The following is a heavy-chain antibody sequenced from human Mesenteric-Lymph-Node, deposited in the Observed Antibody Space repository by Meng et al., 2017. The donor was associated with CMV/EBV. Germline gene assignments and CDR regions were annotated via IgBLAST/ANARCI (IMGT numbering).Heavy chain of an antibody. D-gene: IGHD3-3*01. V-gene: IGHV3-21*01. CDR2: ITSSSSDI. J-gene: IGHJ4*02. CDR1: GFTFGDYA. Sequence: GGSLRLSCTASGFTFGDYAMSWVRQAPGKGLEWVSSITSSSSDIYYADSVKGRFTISRDNAKNSLYLQMNSLRAEDTAVYYCARDSPSSAYYDFNFDYWGQGTLVTVSS. CDR3: ARDSPSSAYYDFNFDY.